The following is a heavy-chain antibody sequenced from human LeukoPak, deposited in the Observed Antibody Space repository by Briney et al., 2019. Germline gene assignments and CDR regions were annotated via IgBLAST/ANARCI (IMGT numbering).Heavy chain of an antibody. CDR1: GGSISSSTYY. D-gene: IGHD5-12*01. J-gene: IGHJ4*02. Sequence: SETLSLTCTVSGGSISSSTYYWAWIRQAPGKGLEYIGSVSYTGSTFSNPSLRSRGTISVDTSKNQFSLRLSSVTAADTAVYYCARTGYATGWLDYWGQGTLVTV. CDR2: VSYTGST. V-gene: IGHV4-39*01. CDR3: ARTGYATGWLDY.